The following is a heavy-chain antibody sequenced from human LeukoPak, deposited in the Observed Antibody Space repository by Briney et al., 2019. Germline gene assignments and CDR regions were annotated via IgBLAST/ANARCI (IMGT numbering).Heavy chain of an antibody. CDR3: ARQGYSYGYLLDH. Sequence: PSETLSLTCTVSGGSISSSSYYWGRIRQPPGNGLQWIGSIYDSGSTYYNPSLKCRFTISVDTSKNQFSLKLSSVTAADTAVYYCARQGYSYGYLLDHWGQGTLVTVSS. V-gene: IGHV4-39*01. J-gene: IGHJ4*02. CDR1: GGSISSSSYY. D-gene: IGHD5-18*01. CDR2: IYDSGST.